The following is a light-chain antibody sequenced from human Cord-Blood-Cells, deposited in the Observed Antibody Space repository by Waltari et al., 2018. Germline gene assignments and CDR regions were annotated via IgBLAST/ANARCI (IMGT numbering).Light chain of an antibody. CDR2: WAS. Sequence: DIVMTQSPDSLAVSLGERATINCKSSQSDLYSSNNKNYLDWYQQKPGQPPKLLIYWASTRESGVPDRFSGSGSGADFTLTISSLQAEDVAVYYCQQYYSTPPWTFGQGTKVEIK. J-gene: IGKJ1*01. CDR3: QQYYSTPPWT. CDR1: QSDLYSSNNKNY. V-gene: IGKV4-1*01.